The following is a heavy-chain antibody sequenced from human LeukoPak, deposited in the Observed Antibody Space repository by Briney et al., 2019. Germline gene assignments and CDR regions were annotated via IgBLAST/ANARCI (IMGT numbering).Heavy chain of an antibody. Sequence: GESLKISCKGSGYKFTSDWIGWVRQMPGKGLEWMGIIYPGDSDTRYSPSFQGQVTMSADKSISTAYLQWSSLEASDTAIYYCARHVSGTYYYNAMDVRGQGTTVTVSS. CDR2: IYPGDSDT. CDR1: GYKFTSDW. D-gene: IGHD1-26*01. J-gene: IGHJ6*02. CDR3: ARHVSGTYYYNAMDV. V-gene: IGHV5-51*01.